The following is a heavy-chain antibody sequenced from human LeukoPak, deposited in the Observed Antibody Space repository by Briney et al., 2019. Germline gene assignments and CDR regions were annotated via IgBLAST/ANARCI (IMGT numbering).Heavy chain of an antibody. CDR2: ITASSTAI. V-gene: IGHV3-21*01. CDR1: GFTFNTYT. Sequence: GGSLRLSCAASGFTFNTYTMNWGRQAPGKGLELVSSITASSTAIDSADSVKGRFTISRDNAKNFLYLQMNSLRAEDTAVYYCARTYYDILTGYNPYFDYWGQGILVTVSS. D-gene: IGHD3-9*01. J-gene: IGHJ4*02. CDR3: ARTYYDILTGYNPYFDY.